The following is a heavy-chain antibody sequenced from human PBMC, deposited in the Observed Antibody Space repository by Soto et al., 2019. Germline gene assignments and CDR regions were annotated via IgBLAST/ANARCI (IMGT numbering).Heavy chain of an antibody. D-gene: IGHD3-22*01. Sequence: ASVKVSCKASGYTFSSYGINWVRQAPGQGLEWMGWISAYNGNTNYAQKLQGRVTMTTDTSTSTASLQLNSVTPEDTALYYCASSDRSGFGFDYWGQGTLVTVSS. CDR3: ASSDRSGFGFDY. CDR2: ISAYNGNT. CDR1: GYTFSSYG. J-gene: IGHJ4*02. V-gene: IGHV1-18*01.